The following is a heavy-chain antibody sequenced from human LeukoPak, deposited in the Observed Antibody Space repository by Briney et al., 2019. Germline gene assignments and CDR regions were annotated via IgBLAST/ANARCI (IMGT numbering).Heavy chain of an antibody. V-gene: IGHV4-34*01. J-gene: IGHJ4*02. CDR2: INHSGST. CDR1: GGSFSGYY. Sequence: SETLSLTCAVYGGSFSGYYWSWIRQPPGKGLEWIGEINHSGSTNYNPSLKSRVTISVDTSKNQFSLKPSSVTAADTAVYYCARGDWGGSYWREYYFDYWGQGTLVTVSS. D-gene: IGHD1-26*01. CDR3: ARGDWGGSYWREYYFDY.